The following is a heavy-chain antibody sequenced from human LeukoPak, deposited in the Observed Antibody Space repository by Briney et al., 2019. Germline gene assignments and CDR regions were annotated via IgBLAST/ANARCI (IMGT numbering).Heavy chain of an antibody. CDR2: IVVGSGNA. J-gene: IGHJ5*02. CDR1: GFTFTSSA. CDR3: AAAGAVAGMVFDP. D-gene: IGHD6-19*01. V-gene: IGHV1-58*02. Sequence: SVKVSCEASGFTFTSSAMQWVRQARGQRLEWIGWIVVGSGNANYAQKFQERVTITRDMSTSTAYMELSSLRSEDTAVYYCAAAGAVAGMVFDPWGQGTLVTVSS.